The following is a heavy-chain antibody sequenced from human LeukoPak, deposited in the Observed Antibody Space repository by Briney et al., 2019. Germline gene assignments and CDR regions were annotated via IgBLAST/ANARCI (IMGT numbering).Heavy chain of an antibody. CDR1: GFIVSSNY. J-gene: IGHJ5*02. CDR3: ARDRGRGGGWFDP. V-gene: IGHV3-66*01. Sequence: PGGSLRLSCAGSGFIVSSNYMSWVRQAAGKGLEWVSVIYGSSRTYYADSVKGRFTISRDNSKNTLYLQMNSLRAEDTAVYYCARDRGRGGGWFDPWGQGTLVTVSS. D-gene: IGHD3-16*01. CDR2: IYGSSRT.